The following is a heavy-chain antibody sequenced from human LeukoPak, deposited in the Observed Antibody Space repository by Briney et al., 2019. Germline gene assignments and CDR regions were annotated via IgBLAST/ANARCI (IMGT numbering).Heavy chain of an antibody. CDR1: GYTFTGYY. D-gene: IGHD3-16*02. Sequence: ASVKVSCKASGYTFTGYYMHWVRQAPGQGLEWMGWINPNSGGTNYAQKFQGRVTMTRDTSISTAYMELSRLRSDDTAVYYCAREGQYYDYVWGSYRSPYFDYWGQGTLVTVSS. V-gene: IGHV1-2*02. CDR2: INPNSGGT. CDR3: AREGQYYDYVWGSYRSPYFDY. J-gene: IGHJ4*02.